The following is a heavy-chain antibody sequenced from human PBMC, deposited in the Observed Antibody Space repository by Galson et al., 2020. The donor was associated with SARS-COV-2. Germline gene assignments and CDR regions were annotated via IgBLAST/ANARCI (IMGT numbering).Heavy chain of an antibody. D-gene: IGHD3-10*01. Sequence: ALVKVSCKASGYTFNNYALNWVRQAPGQGLEWMAWINTNTGNPTYAQDFTGRFVFSLDTSVSTAYLQINSLKAEDTAVYYCARGAGAWFGELLDYWGQGTLVTVSS. CDR3: ARGAGAWFGELLDY. CDR2: INTNTGNP. J-gene: IGHJ4*02. CDR1: GYTFNNYA. V-gene: IGHV7-4-1*02.